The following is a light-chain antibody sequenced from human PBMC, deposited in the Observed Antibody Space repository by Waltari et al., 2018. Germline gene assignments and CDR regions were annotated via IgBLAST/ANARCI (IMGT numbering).Light chain of an antibody. CDR1: SSDVGGYNY. J-gene: IGLJ2*01. V-gene: IGLV2-14*01. CDR2: EVI. CDR3: SSYTSSSTLV. Sequence: QSALTQPASVAGSPGQSITISCTGTSSDVGGYNYVSWYQQFPGKAPKLLIYEVINRPSGISNRFSGSTSGNTASLAISGLQAEDEADYYCSSYTSSSTLVFGGGTKLTVL.